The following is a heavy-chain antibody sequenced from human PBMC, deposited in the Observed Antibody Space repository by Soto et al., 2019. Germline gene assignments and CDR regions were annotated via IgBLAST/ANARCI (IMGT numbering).Heavy chain of an antibody. CDR2: IDTTGAP. CDR3: ARESSDWSAVDY. D-gene: IGHD6-19*01. Sequence: EVQLVESGGGLVQPGGSPRLSCAASGFTFSRYDMHWVRQGTGKGLEWVSGIDTTGAPYYSGSVKGRFTISRENAKNSLFLEMDSLRPGDTAVYYCARESSDWSAVDYWGQGTLVTVSS. V-gene: IGHV3-13*05. CDR1: GFTFSRYD. J-gene: IGHJ4*02.